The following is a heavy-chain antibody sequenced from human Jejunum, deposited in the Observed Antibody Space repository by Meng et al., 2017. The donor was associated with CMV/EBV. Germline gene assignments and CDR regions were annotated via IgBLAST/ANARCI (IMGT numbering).Heavy chain of an antibody. CDR2: FYPSGST. J-gene: IGHJ5*02. Sequence: QVQLQESGPGLVTPSETLSLSCAGSGYSISSYYWSWIRQPAGKGREWIGRFYPSGSTIYTPSLKSRVSMSVDTSKKQFSLKLNSVTAADTAVYYCARDGVATSRGPNWFDTWGQGTVVTVSS. D-gene: IGHD3-3*01. V-gene: IGHV4-4*07. CDR3: ARDGVATSRGPNWFDT. CDR1: GYSISSYY.